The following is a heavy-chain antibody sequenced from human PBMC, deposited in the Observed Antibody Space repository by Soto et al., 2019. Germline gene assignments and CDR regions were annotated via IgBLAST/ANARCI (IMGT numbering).Heavy chain of an antibody. V-gene: IGHV3-23*01. J-gene: IGHJ4*02. D-gene: IGHD6-13*01. Sequence: GGSLRLSCAASGFTFSSYAMSWVRQAPGKGLEWVSAISGSGGSTYYADSVKGRFTISRDNSKNTLYLQMNSLRAEDTGVYYCATRNSEKAAAGPNSDYWGQGTLVTVSS. CDR1: GFTFSSYA. CDR3: ATRNSEKAAAGPNSDY. CDR2: ISGSGGST.